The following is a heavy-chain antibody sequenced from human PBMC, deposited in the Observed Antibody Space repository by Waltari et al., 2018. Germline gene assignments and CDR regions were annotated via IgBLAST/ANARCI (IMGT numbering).Heavy chain of an antibody. D-gene: IGHD6-19*01. V-gene: IGHV1-69*02. J-gene: IGHJ4*02. Sequence: QVQLVQSGAEVKKPGSSVKVSCKASGGTFSSYTISWVRQAPGQGLEWMGRIIPVLGIANSAQKFPGRVTITADKSTSTAYMELSSLRSEDTAVYYCARGDLAVAAFDYWGQGTLVTVSS. CDR1: GGTFSSYT. CDR3: ARGDLAVAAFDY. CDR2: IIPVLGIA.